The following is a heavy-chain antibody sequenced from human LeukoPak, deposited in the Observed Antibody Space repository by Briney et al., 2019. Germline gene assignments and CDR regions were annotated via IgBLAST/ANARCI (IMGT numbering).Heavy chain of an antibody. CDR1: GGSISSSSYY. V-gene: IGHV4-39*07. CDR3: ARDRLLSGSGSYYNENYFDY. Sequence: SETLSLTCTVSGGSISSSSYYWGWIRQPPGKGLEWIGEINHSGSTNYNPSLKSRVTISVDTSKNQFSLKLSSVTAADTAVYYCARDRLLSGSGSYYNENYFDYWGQGTLVTVSS. D-gene: IGHD3-10*01. J-gene: IGHJ4*02. CDR2: INHSGST.